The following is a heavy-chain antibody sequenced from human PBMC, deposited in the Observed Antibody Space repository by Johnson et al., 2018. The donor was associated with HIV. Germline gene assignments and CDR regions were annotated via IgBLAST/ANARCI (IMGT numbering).Heavy chain of an antibody. CDR3: ARSPTGTSARGAFDI. CDR2: ISYDGSNK. D-gene: IGHD1-1*01. J-gene: IGHJ3*02. CDR1: GFTFSIYG. Sequence: QVQLVESGGGVVQPGRSLRLSCAASGFTFSIYGMHWVRQAPGKGLEWVAVISYDGSNKYYAESVKGRFTISRDNSKNTLYLQMNSLRAEDTAVYYCARSPTGTSARGAFDIWGQGTMVTVSS. V-gene: IGHV3-30*03.